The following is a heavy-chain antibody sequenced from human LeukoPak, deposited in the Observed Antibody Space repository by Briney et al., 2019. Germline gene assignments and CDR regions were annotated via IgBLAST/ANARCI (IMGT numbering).Heavy chain of an antibody. CDR1: GYTFTSYD. J-gene: IGHJ4*02. CDR2: MNPNSGNT. Sequence: ASVKVSCKASGYTFTSYDINWVRQATGQGLEWMGWMNPNSGNTGYAQKFQGRVTMTRNTSISTAYMELSSLRPEDTAVYYCARGDPEYDFWSGYYTVYFDYWGQGTLVTVSS. D-gene: IGHD3-3*01. V-gene: IGHV1-8*01. CDR3: ARGDPEYDFWSGYYTVYFDY.